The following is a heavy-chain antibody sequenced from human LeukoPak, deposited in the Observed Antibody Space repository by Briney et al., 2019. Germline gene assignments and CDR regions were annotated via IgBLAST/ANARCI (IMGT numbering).Heavy chain of an antibody. J-gene: IGHJ3*02. Sequence: PGGSLRLSCAASGFTFSSYGMHWVRQAPGKGLEWVAVISYDGSNKYYADSVKGRFTISRDNPKNTLYLQMNSLRAEDTAVYYCANVVVSSSSGDAFDIWGQGTMVTVSS. CDR1: GFTFSSYG. V-gene: IGHV3-30*18. D-gene: IGHD6-13*01. CDR2: ISYDGSNK. CDR3: ANVVVSSSSGDAFDI.